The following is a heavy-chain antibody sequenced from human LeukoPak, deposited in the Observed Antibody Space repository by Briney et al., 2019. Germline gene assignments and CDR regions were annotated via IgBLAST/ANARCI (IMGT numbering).Heavy chain of an antibody. CDR3: ARLAIYCSGGSCYSFDYYYYMDV. Sequence: SETLSLTCTVSGGSISSYYWSWIRQPPGKGLEWIGYIYYSGSTNYNPSLKSRVTISVDTSKNQFSLKLGSVTAADAAVYYCARLAIYCSGGSCYSFDYYYYMDVWGKGTTVTVSS. V-gene: IGHV4-59*08. CDR2: IYYSGST. J-gene: IGHJ6*03. CDR1: GGSISSYY. D-gene: IGHD2-15*01.